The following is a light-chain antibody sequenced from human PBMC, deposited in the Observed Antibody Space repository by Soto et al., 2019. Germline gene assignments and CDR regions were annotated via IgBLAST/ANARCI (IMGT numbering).Light chain of an antibody. J-gene: IGKJ2*01. V-gene: IGKV1-5*03. CDR1: QSISSW. Sequence: DIQMTQSPSTLSASVGDRVTITCRASQSISSWLAWYQQKPGKAPKLLIYKASSLESGVPSRFNGSGSGTEFTLTISSLQPDDFATYYCQQYNSYSYTFGQWTKLEIK. CDR3: QQYNSYSYT. CDR2: KAS.